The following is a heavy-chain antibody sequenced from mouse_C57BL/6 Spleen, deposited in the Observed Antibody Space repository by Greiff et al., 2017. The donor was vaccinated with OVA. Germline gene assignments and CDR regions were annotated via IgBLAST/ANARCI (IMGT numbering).Heavy chain of an antibody. CDR3: ARHSAY. CDR1: GFTFSSYG. J-gene: IGHJ3*01. CDR2: ISSGGSYT. V-gene: IGHV5-6*01. Sequence: EVQVVESGGDLVKPGGSLKLSCAASGFTFSSYGMSWVRQTPDKRLEWVATISSGGSYTYYPDSVKGRFTISRDNAKNTLYLQMSSLKSEDTAMYYCARHSAYWGQGTLVTVSA.